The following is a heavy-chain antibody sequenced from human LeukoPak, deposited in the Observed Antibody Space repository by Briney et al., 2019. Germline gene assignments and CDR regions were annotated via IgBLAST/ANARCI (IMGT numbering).Heavy chain of an antibody. V-gene: IGHV1-69*06. CDR2: IIPIFGTA. D-gene: IGHD5-18*01. CDR1: GGTFSSYA. J-gene: IGHJ3*02. CDR3: ARVSPRPGYSYGYDDAFDI. Sequence: SVKVSCKASGGTFSSYAISWVRQAPGQGLEWMGGIIPIFGTANYAQKFQGRVTITADKSTSTAYMELSSLRSEDTAVYYCARVSPRPGYSYGYDDAFDIWGQGTMVTVSS.